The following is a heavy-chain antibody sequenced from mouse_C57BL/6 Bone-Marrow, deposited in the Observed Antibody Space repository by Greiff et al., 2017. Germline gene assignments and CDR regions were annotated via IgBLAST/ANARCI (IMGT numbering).Heavy chain of an antibody. D-gene: IGHD1-1*02. CDR1: GFSLTSYG. Sequence: QVQLQQSGPGLVQPSQSLSITCTASGFSLTSYGVHWVRQSPGKGLEWLGVIWSGGSTDYNAALISRLSISKDNSKSKVFFKMNSLQADDAAIYYCAGGYQFFDYWGQGTTLTVSS. CDR2: IWSGGST. J-gene: IGHJ2*01. CDR3: AGGYQFFDY. V-gene: IGHV2-2*01.